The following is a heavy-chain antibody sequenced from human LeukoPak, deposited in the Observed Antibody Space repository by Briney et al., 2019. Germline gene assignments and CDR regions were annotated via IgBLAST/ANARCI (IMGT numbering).Heavy chain of an antibody. CDR1: GGSFSGYY. J-gene: IGHJ6*03. D-gene: IGHD6-13*01. V-gene: IGHV4-34*01. Sequence: SETLSLTCAVYGGSFSGYYWSWIRQPPGKGLEWIGEINHSGSTNYNPSLKSRVTISVDTSKNQFSLKLSSVTAADTAVYYCARTYSSSWYMGYYYIDVWGKGATVTISS. CDR2: INHSGST. CDR3: ARTYSSSWYMGYYYIDV.